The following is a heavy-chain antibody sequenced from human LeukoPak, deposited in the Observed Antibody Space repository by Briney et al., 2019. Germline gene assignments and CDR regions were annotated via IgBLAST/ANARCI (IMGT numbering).Heavy chain of an antibody. V-gene: IGHV3-7*01. J-gene: IGHJ4*02. CDR3: ARDRPEGSTSWGGNFDY. CDR1: GIGFSSYW. CDR2: VKQDVNVK. Sequence: GGSLRLSCAASGIGFSSYWMNWVRQAPGKGPEWVASVKQDVNVKQYADSVKGRFTISRDNTKNSVHLQMDSLRGEDTAVYYCARDRPEGSTSWGGNFDYWGQGTLVTVSS. D-gene: IGHD2-2*01.